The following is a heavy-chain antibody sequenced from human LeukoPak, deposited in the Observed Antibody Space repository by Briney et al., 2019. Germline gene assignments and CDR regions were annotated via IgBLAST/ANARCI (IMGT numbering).Heavy chain of an antibody. V-gene: IGHV3-48*02. D-gene: IGHD1-1*01. CDR2: ISGSGSSI. CDR1: GFTFSSYS. CDR3: TRGGYGYYGMDV. Sequence: GGSLRLSCAASGFTFSSYSMNWARQAPGKGLEWVSYISGSGSSIFYADSAKGRFTLSRDNAKNSLYLQMTSLRDEDTAVFYCTRGGYGYYGMDVWGQGTTVTVSS. J-gene: IGHJ6*02.